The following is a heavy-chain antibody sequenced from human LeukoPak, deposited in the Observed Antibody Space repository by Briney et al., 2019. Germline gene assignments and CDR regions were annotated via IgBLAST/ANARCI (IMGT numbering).Heavy chain of an antibody. Sequence: GGSLSLSCAASGFTFSSYGMHWVRQAPGKGLEWVAVIWYDGSNKYYADSVKGRFTISRDNSKNTLYLQINSLRAEDTAVYYCARDSVVTTKHDAFDIWGQGTMVTVSS. V-gene: IGHV3-33*01. CDR2: IWYDGSNK. CDR1: GFTFSSYG. J-gene: IGHJ3*02. CDR3: ARDSVVTTKHDAFDI. D-gene: IGHD5-12*01.